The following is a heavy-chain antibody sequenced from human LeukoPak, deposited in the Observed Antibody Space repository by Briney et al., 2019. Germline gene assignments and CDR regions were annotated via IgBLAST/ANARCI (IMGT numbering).Heavy chain of an antibody. Sequence: PGGSLRLSCAASGFTFSGSAMHWIRQASGKGLEWVGRIRSKANSYATAYAASVKGRFTISRDDSKNTAYLQMNSLKTEDSAVYYCTRIAPSYDILTGYSSYYYYMDVWGKGTTVTVSS. V-gene: IGHV3-73*01. D-gene: IGHD3-9*01. CDR1: GFTFSGSA. J-gene: IGHJ6*03. CDR2: IRSKANSYAT. CDR3: TRIAPSYDILTGYSSYYYYMDV.